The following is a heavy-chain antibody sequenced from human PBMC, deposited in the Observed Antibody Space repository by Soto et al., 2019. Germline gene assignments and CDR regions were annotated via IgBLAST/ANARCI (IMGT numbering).Heavy chain of an antibody. J-gene: IGHJ6*02. Sequence: RLSCAASGFTFSSYGMHWVRQAPGKVLEWVAVISYDGSNKYYADSVKGRFTMSRDNSKNTLYLQMNSLRAEDTAVYYCAGSSSWPYYYYGMDVWGQGTTVTVS. V-gene: IGHV3-30*03. CDR2: ISYDGSNK. D-gene: IGHD6-13*01. CDR3: AGSSSWPYYYYGMDV. CDR1: GFTFSSYG.